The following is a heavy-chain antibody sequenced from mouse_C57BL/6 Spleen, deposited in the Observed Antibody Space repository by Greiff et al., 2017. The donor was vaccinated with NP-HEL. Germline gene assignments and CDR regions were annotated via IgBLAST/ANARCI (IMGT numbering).Heavy chain of an antibody. CDR3: ARTSTMVTTLDWYFDV. CDR2: IYPGSGNT. Sequence: VQLQQPGAELVRPGASVKLSCKASGYTFTDYYINWVKQRPGQGLEWIARIYPGSGNTYYNEKFKGKATLTAEKSSSTAYMQLSSLTSEDSAVYFCARTSTMVTTLDWYFDVWGTGTTVTVSS. V-gene: IGHV1-76*01. CDR1: GYTFTDYY. D-gene: IGHD2-2*01. J-gene: IGHJ1*03.